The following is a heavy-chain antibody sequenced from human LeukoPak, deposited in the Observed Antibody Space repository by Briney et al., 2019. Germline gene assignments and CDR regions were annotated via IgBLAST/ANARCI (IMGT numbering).Heavy chain of an antibody. V-gene: IGHV1-69*05. CDR1: GGTFNRYA. Sequence: SVKVSCKASGGTFNRYAISWVRQAPGQGREGMGGIIPIFGTGNYAQKFQGRVTITTDHSTSTPYMQLTSLRSEHTAVYYCARETPGGITGTTLGYWGQGTLVTVSS. CDR2: IIPIFGTG. CDR3: ARETPGGITGTTLGY. D-gene: IGHD1-20*01. J-gene: IGHJ4*02.